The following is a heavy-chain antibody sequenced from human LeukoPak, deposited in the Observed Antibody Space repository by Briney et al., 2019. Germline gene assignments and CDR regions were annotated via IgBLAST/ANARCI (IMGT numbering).Heavy chain of an antibody. D-gene: IGHD6-13*01. CDR1: GGSISSGGYY. CDR3: ARARNSGIAGRFDP. CDR2: IYHSGST. Sequence: PSETLSLTCTVSGGSISSGGYYWSWIRQPPGKGLEWIGYIYHSGSTYYNPSLKSRVTISVDRSKNQFSLKLSSVTAADTAVYYCARARNSGIAGRFDPWGQGTLVTVSS. J-gene: IGHJ5*02. V-gene: IGHV4-30-2*01.